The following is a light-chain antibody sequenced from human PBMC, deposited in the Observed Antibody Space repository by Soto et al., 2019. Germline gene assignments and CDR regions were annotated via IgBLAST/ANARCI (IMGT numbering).Light chain of an antibody. Sequence: GDRVTITCRASQNITNKLAWYRQKPGKAPDLLIYAASSVPSGVPSRFSGSGSGTDFSLTITSLQFEDFATYYCQQSNSFPPFGGGTKV. CDR3: QQSNSFPP. CDR1: QNITNK. J-gene: IGKJ4*01. CDR2: AAS. V-gene: IGKV1-12*01.